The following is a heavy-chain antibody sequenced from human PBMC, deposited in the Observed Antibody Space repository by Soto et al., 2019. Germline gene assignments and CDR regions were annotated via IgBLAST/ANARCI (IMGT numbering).Heavy chain of an antibody. CDR2: IDSNGRSP. D-gene: IGHD2-2*01. Sequence: EVQLVESGGALVQPGGSLRLSCEASGFTFRNYYMRWVRQAPGKGLMWVARIDSNGRSPVYADSVKGRFTISRDNAKNTLFLQMDSLAAEDTAVYYCAREQYTLNYAGYWGQGTQVTVS. V-gene: IGHV3-74*01. CDR1: GFTFRNYY. CDR3: AREQYTLNYAGY. J-gene: IGHJ1*01.